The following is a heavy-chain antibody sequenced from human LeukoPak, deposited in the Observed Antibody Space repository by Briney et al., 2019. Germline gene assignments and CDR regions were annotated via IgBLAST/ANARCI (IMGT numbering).Heavy chain of an antibody. Sequence: ATVKVSCKASGYTFTAYYMHWVRQAPGQGLEWMGWINPNSGGTNYPPNFQGRVTMTRDTSISTAYLELSRLRSDDTAVYYCARGSNLGELLNFDYWGQGTLVTVSA. D-gene: IGHD1-7*01. J-gene: IGHJ4*02. CDR3: ARGSNLGELLNFDY. CDR1: GYTFTAYY. V-gene: IGHV1-2*02. CDR2: INPNSGGT.